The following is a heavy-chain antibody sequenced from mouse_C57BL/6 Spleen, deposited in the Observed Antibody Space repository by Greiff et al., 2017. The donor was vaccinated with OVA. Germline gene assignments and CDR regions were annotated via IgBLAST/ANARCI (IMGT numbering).Heavy chain of an antibody. Sequence: EVQLVESGGDLVKPGGSLKLSCAASGFTFSSYGMSWVRQTPDKRLEWVATISSGGSYTYYPDSVKGRFPISRDNAKNTQYLQMSSLKSEDTARYYCARRGYDYDGFAYWGQGTLVTVSA. CDR2: ISSGGSYT. J-gene: IGHJ3*01. D-gene: IGHD2-4*01. CDR3: ARRGYDYDGFAY. CDR1: GFTFSSYG. V-gene: IGHV5-6*01.